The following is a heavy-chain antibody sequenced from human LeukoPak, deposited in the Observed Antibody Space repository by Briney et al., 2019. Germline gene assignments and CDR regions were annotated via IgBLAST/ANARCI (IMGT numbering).Heavy chain of an antibody. CDR2: IYYSGST. CDR3: AREMVSVGYYYYMDV. Sequence: SETLSLTCTVSGGSISSSSYYWGWIRQPPGKGLEWIGSIYYSGSTYYNPSLKSRVTISVDTSKNQFSLKLSSVTAADTAVYYCAREMVSVGYYYYMDVWGKGTTVTISS. V-gene: IGHV4-39*07. CDR1: GGSISSSSYY. D-gene: IGHD2-8*01. J-gene: IGHJ6*03.